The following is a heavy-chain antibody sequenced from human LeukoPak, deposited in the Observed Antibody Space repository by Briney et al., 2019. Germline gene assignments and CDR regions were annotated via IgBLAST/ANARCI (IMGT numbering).Heavy chain of an antibody. CDR2: ISYSGST. J-gene: IGHJ3*02. CDR3: ARQVHADASDI. V-gene: IGHV4-59*08. Sequence: SETLSLTCTVSGGSISSFYWSWIRQPPGKGLEWIGYISYSGSTNYNPSLKSRVTISVDTSKNQFSLKLSSVTVADTAVYYCARQVHADASDIWGQGTLVTVSS. CDR1: GGSISSFY.